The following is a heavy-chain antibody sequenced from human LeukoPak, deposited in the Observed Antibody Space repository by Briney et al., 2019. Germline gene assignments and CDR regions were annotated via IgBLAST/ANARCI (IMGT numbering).Heavy chain of an antibody. V-gene: IGHV3-48*01. CDR1: GFTFSSYS. CDR3: ARDQYGLLVLPDSITMVRGVIGYYGMDV. J-gene: IGHJ6*02. D-gene: IGHD3-10*01. Sequence: GGSLRLSCAASGFTFSSYSMNWVRQAPGKGLEWVSYISSSSSTIYYADSVKGRFTIPRDNAKNSLYLQMNSLRAEDTAVYYCARDQYGLLVLPDSITMVRGVIGYYGMDVWGQGTTVTVSS. CDR2: ISSSSSTI.